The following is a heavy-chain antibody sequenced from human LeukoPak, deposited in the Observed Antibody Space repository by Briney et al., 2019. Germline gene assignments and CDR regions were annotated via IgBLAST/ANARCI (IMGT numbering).Heavy chain of an antibody. CDR1: GGTFSSSA. V-gene: IGHV1-69*13. D-gene: IGHD4-17*01. CDR3: ASKGDTTVTTWLDY. CDR2: IIPIFGTA. J-gene: IGHJ4*02. Sequence: SVKVSCKASGGTFSSSAISWVRQAPGQGLEWMGGIIPIFGTANYAQKFQGRVTITADESTSTAYMELSSLRSEDTAVYYCASKGDTTVTTWLDYWGQGTLVTVSS.